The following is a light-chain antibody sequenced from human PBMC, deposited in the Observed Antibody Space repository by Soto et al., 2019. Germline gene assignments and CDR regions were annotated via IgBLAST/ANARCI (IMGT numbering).Light chain of an antibody. Sequence: EIVLTQSPGTLSLSPGARATLSCRARQSVASSHLAWYRQKPGQTPRLLIYDASSRATGIPDRISGSGSGTHSTHAISALEPADCAVYYCHEYGSAPFTFGPGTKVDIK. J-gene: IGKJ3*01. CDR3: HEYGSAPFT. V-gene: IGKV3-20*01. CDR2: DAS. CDR1: QSVASSH.